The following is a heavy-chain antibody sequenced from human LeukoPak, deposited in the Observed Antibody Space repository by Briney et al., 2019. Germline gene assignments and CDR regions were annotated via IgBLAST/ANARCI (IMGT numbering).Heavy chain of an antibody. V-gene: IGHV3-30*18. J-gene: IGHJ6*02. Sequence: GGSLRLPCAVSGFTFSSYGMHWVRQAPGKGLEWVAVISYDGSNKYYADSVKGRFTISRDNSKNTLYLQMNSLRAEDTAVYYCAKDITRLGELSPRGYDYFGMVDGCHGTTVTVSS. CDR3: AKDITRLGELSPRGYDYFGMVD. CDR1: GFTFSSYG. D-gene: IGHD3-16*02. CDR2: ISYDGSNK.